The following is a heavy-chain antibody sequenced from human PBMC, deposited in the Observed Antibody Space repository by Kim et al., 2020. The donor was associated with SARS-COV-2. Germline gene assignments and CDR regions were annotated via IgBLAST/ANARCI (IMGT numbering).Heavy chain of an antibody. V-gene: IGHV4-34*01. CDR3: ARHRAGFCTDGICYYY. Sequence: SETLSLTCAVYGGSLSPYSLSWVRQPPGKGLEWIGDISHSGSTSYSPSLRSRVTISIDTSKSQFSLNLRSATAADTATYFCARHRAGFCTDGICYYY. CDR1: GGSLSPYS. J-gene: IGHJ6*01. D-gene: IGHD2-8*01. CDR2: ISHSGST.